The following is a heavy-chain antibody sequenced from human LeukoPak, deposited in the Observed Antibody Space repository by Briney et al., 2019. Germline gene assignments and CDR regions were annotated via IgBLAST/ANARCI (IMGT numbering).Heavy chain of an antibody. CDR3: ARDLYYYGSGSDNFLYY. D-gene: IGHD3-10*01. Sequence: GGSLRLSCAASGFTVSTNYMNWVRQAPGHGLEWVSVTNSGGSTHYADSVKGRFTISRDNSKNTLYLQMNSLRAEDTAVYYRARDLYYYGSGSDNFLYYWGQGTLVTVSS. CDR2: TNSGGST. CDR1: GFTVSTNY. V-gene: IGHV3-53*01. J-gene: IGHJ4*02.